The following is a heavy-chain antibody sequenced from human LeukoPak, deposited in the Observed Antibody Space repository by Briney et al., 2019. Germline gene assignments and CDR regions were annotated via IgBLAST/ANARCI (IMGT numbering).Heavy chain of an antibody. D-gene: IGHD3-10*01. Sequence: ASVKVSCKASGYTFTSYGISWVRQAPGQGLEWMGWISAYNGNTNYAQKLQGRVTMTTDTSTSTAYMELRSLRSDDTAVYYCARAHGYYYGSGSPFYFDYWGQGPWSPSP. CDR3: ARAHGYYYGSGSPFYFDY. CDR1: GYTFTSYG. J-gene: IGHJ4*02. V-gene: IGHV1-18*01. CDR2: ISAYNGNT.